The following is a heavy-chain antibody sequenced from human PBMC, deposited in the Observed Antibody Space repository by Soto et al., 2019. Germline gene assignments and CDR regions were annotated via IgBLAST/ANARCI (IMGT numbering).Heavy chain of an antibody. CDR1: GGPISSSGHF. J-gene: IGHJ4*02. V-gene: IGHV4-39*01. CDR2: IYYTGTT. D-gene: IGHD1-26*01. CDR3: ARRVYSGSGRDYFDR. Sequence: QLQLQESGPGLVKPSETLSLICSVSGGPISSSGHFWAWIRQPPGRGLEWLATIYYTGTTYYNPSLKSRLTISRDTSKDQFSLDLTSMTAADTALYFCARRVYSGSGRDYFDRWGQGSLVTVSS.